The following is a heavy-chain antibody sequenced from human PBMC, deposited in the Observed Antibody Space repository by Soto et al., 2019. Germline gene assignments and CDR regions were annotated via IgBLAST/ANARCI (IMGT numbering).Heavy chain of an antibody. CDR3: ASSGYCSSTSCLPSYYYYYGMDV. Sequence: ASVKVSCKASGYTFTSYYMHWVRQAPGQGLEWMGIINPSGGSTSYAQKFQGRVTMTRDTSTSTVYMELSSLRSEDTAVYYCASSGYCSSTSCLPSYYYYYGMDVWGQGTTVTSP. J-gene: IGHJ6*02. CDR2: INPSGGST. V-gene: IGHV1-46*01. CDR1: GYTFTSYY. D-gene: IGHD2-2*03.